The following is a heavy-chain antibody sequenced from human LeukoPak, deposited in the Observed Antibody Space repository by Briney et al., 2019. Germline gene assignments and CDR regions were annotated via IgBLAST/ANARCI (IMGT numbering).Heavy chain of an antibody. D-gene: IGHD4-17*01. J-gene: IGHJ6*03. CDR2: ISGYNSKP. V-gene: IGHV1-18*01. Sequence: ASVKVSCKTSGYSFTNYRITWVRQTPGQGLEWMGWISGYNSKPFYAQNFQGRVTMTTDTSTSTVYMEVRSLRSDDTALYYCARVDGDYYYYYYMDVWGKGTTVTVSS. CDR3: ARVDGDYYYYYYMDV. CDR1: GYSFTNYR.